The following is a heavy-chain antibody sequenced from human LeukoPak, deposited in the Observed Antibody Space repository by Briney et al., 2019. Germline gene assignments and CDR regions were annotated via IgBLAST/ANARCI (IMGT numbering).Heavy chain of an antibody. Sequence: GGSLRLSCAASGFTYRNYWMHWVRQAPGKGLVWVSHIDSAGSPTSYADSVRGRFTISRDNAKNTVDLQMNSLRAEDTAVYYCARGGIGSFDLRGQGTMVTVSS. CDR3: ARGGIGSFDL. CDR2: IDSAGSPT. D-gene: IGHD2-15*01. J-gene: IGHJ3*01. CDR1: GFTYRNYW. V-gene: IGHV3-74*01.